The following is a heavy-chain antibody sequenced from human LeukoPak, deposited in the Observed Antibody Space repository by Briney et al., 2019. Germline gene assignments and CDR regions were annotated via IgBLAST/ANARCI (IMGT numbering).Heavy chain of an antibody. CDR1: GLTFSGSA. D-gene: IGHD2-21*02. CDR2: ISGSGNST. J-gene: IGHJ4*02. CDR3: AKVLVLVSVNRYYFDY. V-gene: IGHV3-23*01. Sequence: GGSLRLSCAASGLTFSGSAMSWVRQAPGKGLEWVSLISGSGNSTDYADSVKGRFTISRDNSKSTLCLQMNSLRAEDTAVYYCAKVLVLVSVNRYYFDYWGQGTLVTVSS.